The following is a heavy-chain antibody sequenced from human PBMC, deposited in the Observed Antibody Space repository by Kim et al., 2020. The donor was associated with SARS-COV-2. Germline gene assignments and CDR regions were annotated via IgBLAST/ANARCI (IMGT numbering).Heavy chain of an antibody. V-gene: IGHV1-69*04. D-gene: IGHD2-21*02. Sequence: KCQGRVTITADKSTSTAYMELSSLRSEDTAVYYCARDRDCGGDCYQLTDYWGQGTLVTVSS. CDR3: ARDRDCGGDCYQLTDY. J-gene: IGHJ4*02.